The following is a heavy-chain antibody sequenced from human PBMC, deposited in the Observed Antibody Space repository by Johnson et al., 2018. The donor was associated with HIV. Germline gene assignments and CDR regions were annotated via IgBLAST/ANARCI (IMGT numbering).Heavy chain of an antibody. D-gene: IGHD5-18*01. V-gene: IGHV3-30*02. J-gene: IGHJ3*02. CDR3: AKNLGYSYGSPDAFDI. CDR2: IRYDGSNK. Sequence: QLVESGGGVVQPGGSLRLSCVASGFTFSSYGMHWVRQAPGKGLEWVAFIRYDGSNKYYGDSMKVRFTISRDNSKNTRYLQMNSLRAEDTAVYYCAKNLGYSYGSPDAFDIWGQGTMVTVSS. CDR1: GFTFSSYG.